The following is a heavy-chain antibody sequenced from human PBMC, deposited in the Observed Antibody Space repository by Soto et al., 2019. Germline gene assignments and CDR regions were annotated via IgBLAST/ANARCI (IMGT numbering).Heavy chain of an antibody. D-gene: IGHD5-18*01. CDR1: AYTFTSYC. CDR3: ARESSWIQLWHYFDY. J-gene: IGHJ4*02. CDR2: ISAYNGNT. V-gene: IGHV1-18*01. Sequence: ASVKVSCKASAYTFTSYCISWVRQAPGQGLEWMGWISAYNGNTNYAQKLQGRVTMTTDTSTSTAYMELRSLRSDDTAVYYCARESSWIQLWHYFDYWGQGTLVTVSS.